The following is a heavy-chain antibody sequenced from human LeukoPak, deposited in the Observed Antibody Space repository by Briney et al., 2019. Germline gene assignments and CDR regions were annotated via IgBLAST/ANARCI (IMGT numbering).Heavy chain of an antibody. V-gene: IGHV3-21*01. CDR1: GFTFSSYA. CDR2: IGAGGTFT. CDR3: ARVVWFDP. J-gene: IGHJ5*02. Sequence: GGSLRLSCTASGFTFSSYAMNWVSQAPGKGLEWVSGIGAGGTFTYYADSVKGRFTISRDNAKNSLYLQMNSLRAEDTAVYYCARVVWFDPWGQGTLVTVSS.